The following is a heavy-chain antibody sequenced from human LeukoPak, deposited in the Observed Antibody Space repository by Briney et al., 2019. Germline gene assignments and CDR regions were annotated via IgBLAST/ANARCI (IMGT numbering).Heavy chain of an antibody. CDR1: GFTFSNNA. V-gene: IGHV3-23*01. Sequence: GGSLTLSCAASGFTFSNNAMSWVRQAPGKGLEWVSGISGGGDGTYYADSVKGRFTISRDNSKNTLYLQMNSLRAKDTAVYYCARDLSGGYHFAYWGQGTLVTVSS. D-gene: IGHD5-12*01. CDR2: ISGGGDGT. CDR3: ARDLSGGYHFAY. J-gene: IGHJ4*02.